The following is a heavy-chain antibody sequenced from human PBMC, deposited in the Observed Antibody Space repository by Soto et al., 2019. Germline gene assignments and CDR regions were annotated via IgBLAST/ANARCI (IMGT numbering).Heavy chain of an antibody. CDR1: GGTSVGSNW. D-gene: IGHD1-26*01. Sequence: LETHPHTSTVSGGTSVGSNWWSWVRQPPGKGLEWIGEIYHSGSTNYNPSLKSRVTISVDKSKNQFSLKLSSVTAADTAVYYCARVSGSYYYGMDVWGQGTTVTVSS. V-gene: IGHV4-4*02. CDR3: ARVSGSYYYGMDV. CDR2: IYHSGST. J-gene: IGHJ6*02.